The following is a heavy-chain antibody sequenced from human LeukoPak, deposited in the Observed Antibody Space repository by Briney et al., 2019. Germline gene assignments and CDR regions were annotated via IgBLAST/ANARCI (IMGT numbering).Heavy chain of an antibody. CDR3: ARHWEEAFDI. CDR1: GGSFSGYY. D-gene: IGHD1-26*01. CDR2: IFYSGST. J-gene: IGHJ3*02. V-gene: IGHV4-59*08. Sequence: SETLSLTCAVYGGSFSGYYWSWIRQHPGKGPEWIGYIFYSGSTHYNPSLKRRVTLSLDTSKNQFSLKLSSVTAADTAVYYCARHWEEAFDIWGQGTMVTVSS.